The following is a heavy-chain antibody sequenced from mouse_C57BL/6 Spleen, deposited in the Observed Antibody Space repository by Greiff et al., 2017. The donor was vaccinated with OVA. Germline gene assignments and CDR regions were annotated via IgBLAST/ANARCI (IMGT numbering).Heavy chain of an antibody. J-gene: IGHJ4*01. CDR2: INPNNGGT. V-gene: IGHV1-26*01. Sequence: VQLQQSGPELVKPGASVKISCKASGYTFTDYYMNWVKQSHGKSLEWIGDINPNNGGTSYNQKFKGKATLTVDKSSSTAYMELRSLTSEDSAVYYCARRGNYYGSSYVGYAMDYWGQGTSVTVSS. CDR1: GYTFTDYY. D-gene: IGHD1-1*01. CDR3: ARRGNYYGSSYVGYAMDY.